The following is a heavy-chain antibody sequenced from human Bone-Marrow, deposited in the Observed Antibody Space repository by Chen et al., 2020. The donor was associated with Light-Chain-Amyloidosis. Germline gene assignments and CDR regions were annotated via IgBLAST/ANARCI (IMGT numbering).Heavy chain of an antibody. D-gene: IGHD5-12*01. V-gene: IGHV5-51*01. Sequence: EVPLEQSGPEVKTPGESLKILCQGTGYTFPNYWNGWVRQVPGKDLEWMGVIYPDDSDARYSPSFEGQVTISADKSITTAYLQWRSLKASDTAMYYCARRRDGYNFDYWGQGTLVTVSS. CDR3: ARRRDGYNFDY. CDR2: IYPDDSDA. CDR1: GYTFPNYW. J-gene: IGHJ4*02.